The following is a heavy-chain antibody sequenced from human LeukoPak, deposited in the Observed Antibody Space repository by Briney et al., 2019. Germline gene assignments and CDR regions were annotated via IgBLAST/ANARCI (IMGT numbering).Heavy chain of an antibody. V-gene: IGHV1-2*02. D-gene: IGHD2-21*02. CDR3: ARSGGVTAIPDY. J-gene: IGHJ4*02. Sequence: ASVKVSCKASVYTFTGYYMHWVRQAPGQGLEWMGWINPNSGGTNYAQKFQGRVTMTRDTSISTAYMELSRLRSDDTAVYYCARSGGVTAIPDYWGQGTLVTVSS. CDR2: INPNSGGT. CDR1: VYTFTGYY.